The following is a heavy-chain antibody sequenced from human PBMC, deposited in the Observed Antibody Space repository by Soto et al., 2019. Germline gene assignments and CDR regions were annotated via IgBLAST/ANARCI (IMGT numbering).Heavy chain of an antibody. D-gene: IGHD1-26*01. CDR3: ARDSGSYLGFDY. CDR1: GGTFSSYT. Sequence: QVQLVQSGAEVKKPGSSVKVSCKASGGTFSSYTISWVRQAPGQGLEWMGRIIPILGIANYAQKFQGRVTITADKSTSTAYMELNSLRSEDTAVYYCARDSGSYLGFDYWGQGTLVTVSS. CDR2: IIPILGIA. V-gene: IGHV1-69*08. J-gene: IGHJ4*02.